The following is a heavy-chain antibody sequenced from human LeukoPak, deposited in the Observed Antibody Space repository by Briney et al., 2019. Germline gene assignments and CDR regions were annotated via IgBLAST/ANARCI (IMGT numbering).Heavy chain of an antibody. CDR3: VREAIVGGGRQY. D-gene: IGHD1-26*01. CDR2: INTDGTFI. CDR1: GFTFSVYW. Sequence: GGSLRLSCTASGFTFSVYWMHWVRQAPGKGLVWVSRINTDGTFIRHADSVQGRFTISRDAAKNTLFLQMNSLRAEDTAVYYCVREAIVGGGRQYWGQGGLVTVSA. J-gene: IGHJ4*02. V-gene: IGHV3-74*01.